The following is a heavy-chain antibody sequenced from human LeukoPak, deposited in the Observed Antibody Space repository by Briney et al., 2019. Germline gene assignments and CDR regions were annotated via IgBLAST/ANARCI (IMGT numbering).Heavy chain of an antibody. Sequence: GRSLRLSCAASGFTFSTYGMHWVRQAPGKGLEWVSVIYSGGSTYYADSVKGRFTISRDNSKNTLYLQMNSPRAEDTAVYYCARGPTIFGVVTKDYWGQGTLVTVSS. CDR1: GFTFSTYG. D-gene: IGHD3-3*01. CDR3: ARGPTIFGVVTKDY. J-gene: IGHJ4*02. CDR2: IYSGGST. V-gene: IGHV3-53*01.